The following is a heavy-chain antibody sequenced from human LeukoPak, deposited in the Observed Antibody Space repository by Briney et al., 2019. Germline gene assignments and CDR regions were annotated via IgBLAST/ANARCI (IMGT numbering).Heavy chain of an antibody. D-gene: IGHD2-21*01. Sequence: GGSLRLSCAASGFTFSSYAMSWVRQAPGKGLEWVSAISGSGGSTYYADSVKGRFTISRDNAKNSLYLQMNSLRAEDTAVYYCARGPPVAHDYWGQGTLVTVFS. CDR1: GFTFSSYA. J-gene: IGHJ4*02. CDR3: ARGPPVAHDY. V-gene: IGHV3-23*01. CDR2: ISGSGGST.